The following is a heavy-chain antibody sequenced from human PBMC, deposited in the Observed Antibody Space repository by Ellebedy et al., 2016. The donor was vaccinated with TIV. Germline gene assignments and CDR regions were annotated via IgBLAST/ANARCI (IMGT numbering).Heavy chain of an antibody. Sequence: GGSLRLXXAASGFNFHNYAMNWVRQAPGKGLEWVSVISDSGGTTNYADSVKGRFTISRDNSKNTPYLQMTSLRAEDTAVYYCAKGGVSVGPPPLDYWGQGTQLSVAS. CDR2: ISDSGGTT. V-gene: IGHV3-23*01. CDR3: AKGGVSVGPPPLDY. CDR1: GFNFHNYA. J-gene: IGHJ4*02. D-gene: IGHD6-25*01.